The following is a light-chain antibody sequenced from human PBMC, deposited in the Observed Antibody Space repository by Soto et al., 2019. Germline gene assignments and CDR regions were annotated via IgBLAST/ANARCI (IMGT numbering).Light chain of an antibody. CDR2: EVS. V-gene: IGKV2D-29*02. CDR1: QSLLHITGETF. Sequence: DVVMTQTPLSLSVTPGQPASISCKSSQSLLHITGETFIFWYLQKPGQSPQLLIYEVSTRVSGVPDRFSGSGSGTDFTLEISRVETDDVGIYYCMQSTQLPPTFGQGTRLG. CDR3: MQSTQLPPT. J-gene: IGKJ5*01.